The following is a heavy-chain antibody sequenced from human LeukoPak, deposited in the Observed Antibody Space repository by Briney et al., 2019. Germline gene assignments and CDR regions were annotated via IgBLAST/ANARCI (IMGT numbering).Heavy chain of an antibody. Sequence: PGGSLRLSCAASGFAFSSYAMSWVRQAPGKGLEWFSAISGSGGSTYYADSVKGRFTISRDNSKNTLYLQMNSLRAEDTAVYYCAKDLTYNYDSSGYFGYWGQGTLVTVSS. CDR1: GFAFSSYA. J-gene: IGHJ4*02. CDR2: ISGSGGST. D-gene: IGHD3-22*01. CDR3: AKDLTYNYDSSGYFGY. V-gene: IGHV3-23*01.